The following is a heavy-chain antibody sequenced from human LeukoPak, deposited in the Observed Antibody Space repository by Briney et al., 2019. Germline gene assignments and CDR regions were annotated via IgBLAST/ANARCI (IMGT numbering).Heavy chain of an antibody. CDR2: INHSGST. V-gene: IGHV4-34*01. CDR1: GGFFSGYY. D-gene: IGHD1/OR15-1a*01. J-gene: IGHJ6*03. CDR3: ARERRSLNKGHYYYYVDV. Sequence: SETLSLTCAVYGGFFSGYYWSWIRQPPGKGLEWIGEINHSGSTNYNPSLKSRVTISVDTSKNQFSLKLSSVTAADTAVYYCARERRSLNKGHYYYYVDVWGKGTTVTVSS.